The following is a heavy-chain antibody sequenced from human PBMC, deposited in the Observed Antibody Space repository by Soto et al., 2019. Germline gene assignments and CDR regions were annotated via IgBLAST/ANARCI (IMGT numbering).Heavy chain of an antibody. CDR3: ANRGYSYGFVIY. J-gene: IGHJ4*02. CDR2: IIPMLGIA. CDR1: GGTFSSYT. V-gene: IGHV1-69*02. Sequence: QVQLVQSGAEVKKPGSSVKVSCKASGGTFSSYTFSWVRQAPGQGLEWMGRIIPMLGIANYAQKFQGRVTIXAXXSTSTAYRELSSLRSEDTAVYYCANRGYSYGFVIYWGQGTLVTVSS. D-gene: IGHD5-18*01.